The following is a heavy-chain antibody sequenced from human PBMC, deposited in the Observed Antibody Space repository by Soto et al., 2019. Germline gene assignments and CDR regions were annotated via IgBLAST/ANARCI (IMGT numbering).Heavy chain of an antibody. J-gene: IGHJ5*02. CDR1: GGSFSGYY. CDR3: ARGSRSYYGSGSYYRPPNWFDP. Sequence: SETLSLTCAVYGGSFSGYYWSWIRQPPGKGLEWIGEINHSGSTNYNPSLKSRVTISVDTSKNQFSLKLSSVTAADTAVYYCARGSRSYYGSGSYYRPPNWFDPWGQGTLVTVSS. V-gene: IGHV4-34*01. D-gene: IGHD3-10*01. CDR2: INHSGST.